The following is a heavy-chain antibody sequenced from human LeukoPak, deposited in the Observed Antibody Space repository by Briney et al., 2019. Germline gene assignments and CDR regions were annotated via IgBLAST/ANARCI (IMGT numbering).Heavy chain of an antibody. J-gene: IGHJ4*02. V-gene: IGHV1-69*04. CDR3: ARGAAAASRFDY. CDR2: IIPILAIA. Sequence: EASVKVSCKASGGTFSSYAISWVRQAPGQGLEWMGRIIPILAIANYAQKFQGRVTITADKSTSTAYMELSSLRSEDTAVYYCARGAAAASRFDYWGQGTLVTVSS. CDR1: GGTFSSYA. D-gene: IGHD6-13*01.